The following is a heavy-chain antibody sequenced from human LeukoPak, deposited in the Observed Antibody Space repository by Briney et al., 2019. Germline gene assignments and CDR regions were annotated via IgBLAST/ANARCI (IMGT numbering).Heavy chain of an antibody. CDR3: AGDGDMVAAYYFDY. J-gene: IGHJ4*02. CDR2: ISSSGSTI. Sequence: GGSLRLSCAASGFTFSDYYMSWIRQAPGKGLEWVSYISSSGSTIYYADSVKGRFTISRDNAKNSLYLQMNSLRAEDTAVYYCAGDGDMVAAYYFDYWGQGTLVTVSS. CDR1: GFTFSDYY. V-gene: IGHV3-11*01. D-gene: IGHD5-12*01.